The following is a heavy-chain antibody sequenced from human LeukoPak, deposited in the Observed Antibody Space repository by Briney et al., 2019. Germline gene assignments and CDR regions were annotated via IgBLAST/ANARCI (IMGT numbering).Heavy chain of an antibody. J-gene: IGHJ4*02. Sequence: GGSLRLSCAASGLTFSSYWVSWVRQAPGKGLEWVANIKQDGSEKYYVDSVKGRFTISRDNAKNSLYLQMNSLRAEDTAVYYCAREGIIIRGSDYWGQGTLVTVSS. CDR3: AREGIIIRGSDY. V-gene: IGHV3-7*01. CDR1: GLTFSSYW. CDR2: IKQDGSEK. D-gene: IGHD2-15*01.